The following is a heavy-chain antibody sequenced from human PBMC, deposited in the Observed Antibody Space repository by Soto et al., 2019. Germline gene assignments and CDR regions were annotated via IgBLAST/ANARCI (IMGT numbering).Heavy chain of an antibody. D-gene: IGHD1-1*01. Sequence: PLETLSLTCAVYGGSFSGYYWSWIRQPPGKGLEWIGEINHSGSTNYDPSLKSRVTISVDTSKNQFSLKLSSVTAADTAVYYCARDSTTGLSYWGQGTLVTVSS. CDR2: INHSGST. J-gene: IGHJ4*02. CDR1: GGSFSGYY. V-gene: IGHV4-34*01. CDR3: ARDSTTGLSY.